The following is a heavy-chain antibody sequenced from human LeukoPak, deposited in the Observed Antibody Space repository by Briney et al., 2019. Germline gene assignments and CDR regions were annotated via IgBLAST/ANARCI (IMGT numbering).Heavy chain of an antibody. CDR1: GLTFSSYA. CDR2: ISYDGSNK. J-gene: IGHJ3*02. CDR3: ARDRLRYGGSDAFDI. V-gene: IGHV3-30-3*01. Sequence: GRSLRLSCAASGLTFSSYAVHWVRRAPGTGLEGGAVISYDGSNKYYADSVKGRFTISRDNSKNTLYLQMNSLRAEDTAVYYCARDRLRYGGSDAFDIWGQGTMVTVSS. D-gene: IGHD3-10*01.